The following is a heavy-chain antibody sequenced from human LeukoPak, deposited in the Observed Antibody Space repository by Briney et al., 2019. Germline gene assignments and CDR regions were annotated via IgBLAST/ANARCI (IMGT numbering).Heavy chain of an antibody. Sequence: ASVKVSCKASGGSFTTYAISWVRQAPGQGLEWMGGIIPTFGAAKYAQKFQGRVTVTADESTSTVYMEMSRLRSEDTAIYYCAKAGPGRHGEVWFGEPLDYWGQGTLVTVSS. CDR2: IIPTFGAA. V-gene: IGHV1-69*13. J-gene: IGHJ4*02. CDR3: AKAGPGRHGEVWFGEPLDY. CDR1: GGSFTTYA. D-gene: IGHD3-10*01.